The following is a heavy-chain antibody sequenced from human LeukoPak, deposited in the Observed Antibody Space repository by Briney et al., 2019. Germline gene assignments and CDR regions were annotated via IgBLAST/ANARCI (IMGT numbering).Heavy chain of an antibody. CDR3: ASRPDDSGSYGGSAFDI. J-gene: IGHJ3*02. Sequence: ASVKVSCKASGYTFTSYDINWVRQATGQGLEWMGGIIPIFGTANYAQKFQGRVTITADKSTSTAYMELSSLRSEDTAVYYCASRPDDSGSYGGSAFDIWGQGTMVTVSS. V-gene: IGHV1-69*06. CDR1: GYTFTSYD. CDR2: IIPIFGTA. D-gene: IGHD1-26*01.